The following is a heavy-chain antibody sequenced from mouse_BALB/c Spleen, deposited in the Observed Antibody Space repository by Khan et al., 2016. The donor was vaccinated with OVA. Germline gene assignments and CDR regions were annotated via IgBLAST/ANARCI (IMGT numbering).Heavy chain of an antibody. CDR2: ISYSGRT. V-gene: IGHV3-2*02. D-gene: IGHD1-1*01. CDR3: ARSVTITTVVATDFDY. J-gene: IGHJ2*01. Sequence: EVQLQESGPGLVKPSQSLSLTCTVTGYSITSDYAWNWIRQFPGNKLEWVGYISYSGRTSYNPALKSRISITRDPSKHPFFLQLSSVTTEDTATYYCARSVTITTVVATDFDYWGQGTTLTVSS. CDR1: GYSITSDYA.